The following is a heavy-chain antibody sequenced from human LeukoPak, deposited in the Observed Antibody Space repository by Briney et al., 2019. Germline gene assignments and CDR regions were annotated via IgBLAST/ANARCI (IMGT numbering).Heavy chain of an antibody. Sequence: SETLSLTCTVSGGSIGSYYWSWIRQPPGKGLEWIGYIYDSGSTNYNPSLKSRVTISVDTSKNQFSLKLSSVTAADTAVYYCARGMGFFDYWGQGTLVTVSS. CDR3: ARGMGFFDY. D-gene: IGHD3-10*01. CDR2: IYDSGST. J-gene: IGHJ4*02. V-gene: IGHV4-59*01. CDR1: GGSIGSYY.